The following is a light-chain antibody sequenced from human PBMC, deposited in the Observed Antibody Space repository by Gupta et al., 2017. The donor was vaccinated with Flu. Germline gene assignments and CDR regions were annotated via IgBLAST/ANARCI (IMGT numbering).Light chain of an antibody. CDR3: LQYYTTPS. V-gene: IGKV4-1*01. CDR1: QSLLSTSNNKNY. CDR2: WAS. Sequence: DIVMTQFPDSLAVSLGERATINCKSSQSLLSTSNNKNYLSWYQQKPGQPPKLLTSWASARDSGVPDRFRGSGSGTDFTLTITSVQAEDVAIYFCLQYYTTPSFGQGTKVEVK. J-gene: IGKJ1*01.